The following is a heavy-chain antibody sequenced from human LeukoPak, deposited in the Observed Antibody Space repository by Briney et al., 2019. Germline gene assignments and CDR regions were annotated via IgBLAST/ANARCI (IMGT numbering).Heavy chain of an antibody. V-gene: IGHV3-23*01. CDR2: ISANGGET. CDR1: GFTFSIYA. Sequence: TGGSLRLSCAASGFTFSIYAMNWVRQAPGKGLEWVSSISANGGETHYADSVKGRFTISRDNSKNTLYLQINNPRVEDTAVYYCANRYYGFPLDYWGQGTLVTVSS. J-gene: IGHJ4*02. D-gene: IGHD3-3*01. CDR3: ANRYYGFPLDY.